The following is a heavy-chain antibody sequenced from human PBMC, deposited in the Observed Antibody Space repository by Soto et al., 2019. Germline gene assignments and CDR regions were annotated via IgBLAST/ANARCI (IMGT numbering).Heavy chain of an antibody. J-gene: IGHJ4*02. CDR3: AVLPVTTPSQRYFDY. CDR1: GGSISSSNW. Sequence: QVQLQESGPGLVKPSGTLSLTCAVSGGSISSSNWWSWVRQPPGKGLEWIGEIYHSGSTNYNPSLKNRVTTSVDKSKNQYSLKRSSVTAADTAVYNCAVLPVTTPSQRYFDYWGQGTLVTVSS. D-gene: IGHD1-1*01. CDR2: IYHSGST. V-gene: IGHV4-4*02.